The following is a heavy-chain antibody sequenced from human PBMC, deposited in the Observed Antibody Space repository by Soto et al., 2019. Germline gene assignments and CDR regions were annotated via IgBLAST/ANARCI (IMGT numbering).Heavy chain of an antibody. V-gene: IGHV3-73*01. CDR3: TSHSPGDMIRK. J-gene: IGHJ4*02. D-gene: IGHD3-22*01. Sequence: TVGSLRLSCEASGFTFSGSAMHWVRQASGKGLEWVGRIRSKANSYATAYVASVKGRFSISRDESKNTAYLQMNSLKTEDTAVCYCTSHSPGDMIRKWGQGTQVTVSS. CDR2: IRSKANSYAT. CDR1: GFTFSGSA.